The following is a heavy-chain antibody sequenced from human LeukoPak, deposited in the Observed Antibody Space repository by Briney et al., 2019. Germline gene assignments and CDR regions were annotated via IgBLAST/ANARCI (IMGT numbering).Heavy chain of an antibody. CDR2: MSPKSGNT. Sequence: GASVNVSCKASGYTFTSYDFDWVRQVNGQGLEWMGWMSPKSGNTDYAQKFKGRVTMTRNTSINTAYLELSSLTSDDTAVYFCARGVGGLGNMDVWGKGTTVIISS. J-gene: IGHJ6*03. D-gene: IGHD3-16*01. V-gene: IGHV1-8*01. CDR3: ARGVGGLGNMDV. CDR1: GYTFTSYD.